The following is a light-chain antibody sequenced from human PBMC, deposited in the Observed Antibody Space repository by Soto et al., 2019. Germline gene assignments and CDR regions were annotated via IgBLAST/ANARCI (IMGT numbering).Light chain of an antibody. Sequence: QSALTQPASPSGSPGRSITISCTGTSSDVGGYNYVSWYQQHPGKAPKLMIYDVSNRPSGVSNRFSGSKSGNTASLTISGLQAEDEADYYCSSYTSSSTYVVFGGGTKLTVL. V-gene: IGLV2-14*01. CDR3: SSYTSSSTYVV. CDR2: DVS. J-gene: IGLJ2*01. CDR1: SSDVGGYNY.